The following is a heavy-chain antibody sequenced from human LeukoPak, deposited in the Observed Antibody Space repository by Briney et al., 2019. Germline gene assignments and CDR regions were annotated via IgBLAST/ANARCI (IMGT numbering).Heavy chain of an antibody. D-gene: IGHD3-10*01. CDR3: ARVEYGSGSRAFDY. J-gene: IGHJ4*02. CDR1: GGTFSSYA. V-gene: IGHV1-46*01. CDR2: INPSGGST. Sequence: GASVKVSCKASGGTFSSYAISWVRQAPGQGLEWMGIINPSGGSTSYAQKFQGRVTMTRDTSTSTVYMELSSLRSEDTAVYYCARVEYGSGSRAFDYWGQGTLVTVSS.